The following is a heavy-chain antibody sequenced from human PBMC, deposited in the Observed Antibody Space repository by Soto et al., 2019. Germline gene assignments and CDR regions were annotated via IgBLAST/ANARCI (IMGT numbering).Heavy chain of an antibody. J-gene: IGHJ5*02. D-gene: IGHD2-15*01. Sequence: PSVKVSCKASGYTFTSYPIHWVRQAPGQRLEWMGWINTGNGYTKYSQKFQARVTITRDTSASTSYMQLSRLRSEDTAVYYCARDRGGYCSGGSCSEAWFDPWGQGTLVTSPQ. CDR1: GYTFTSYP. CDR3: ARDRGGYCSGGSCSEAWFDP. V-gene: IGHV1-3*04. CDR2: INTGNGYT.